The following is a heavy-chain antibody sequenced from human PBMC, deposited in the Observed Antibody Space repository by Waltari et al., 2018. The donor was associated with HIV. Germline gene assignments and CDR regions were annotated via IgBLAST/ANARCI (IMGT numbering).Heavy chain of an antibody. V-gene: IGHV6-1*01. D-gene: IGHD2-15*01. J-gene: IGHJ3*02. CDR3: AREYSQLDAFDI. Sequence: WIRQSPSRGLEWLGRTYYRSKWYNDYAVSVKSRITINPDTSKNQFSLQLNSVTPEDTAVYYCAREYSQLDAFDIWGQGTMVTVSS. CDR2: TYYRSKWYN.